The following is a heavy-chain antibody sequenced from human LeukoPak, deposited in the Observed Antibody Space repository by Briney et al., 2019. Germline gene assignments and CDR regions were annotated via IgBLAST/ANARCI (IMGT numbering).Heavy chain of an antibody. CDR2: ISSSSSYI. V-gene: IGHV3-21*01. D-gene: IGHD2-2*02. CDR3: ARTIVVVPAAIEEDAFDI. CDR1: GFTFSSYS. J-gene: IGHJ3*02. Sequence: GGSLRRSCAASGFTFSSYSMNWVRQAPGKGLEWVSSISSSSSYIYYADSVKGRFTISRDNAKNSLYLQMNSLRAEDTAVYYCARTIVVVPAAIEEDAFDIWGQGTMVTVSS.